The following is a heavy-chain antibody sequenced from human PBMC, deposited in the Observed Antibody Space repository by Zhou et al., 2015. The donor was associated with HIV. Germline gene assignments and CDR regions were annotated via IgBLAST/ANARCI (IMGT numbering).Heavy chain of an antibody. V-gene: IGHV3-7*04. CDR1: GFTFSNYW. CDR2: INQDGSAR. Sequence: VQLVESGGGLVQPGGSLRLSCAASGFTFSNYWMSWVRQAPGKGLEWVANINQDGSARYYMDSLRGRFTISRDNAKNSLYLQMNNLRDEDTAVYYCARASLGYWGQGILVTVSS. J-gene: IGHJ4*02. D-gene: IGHD3-16*01. CDR3: ARASLGY.